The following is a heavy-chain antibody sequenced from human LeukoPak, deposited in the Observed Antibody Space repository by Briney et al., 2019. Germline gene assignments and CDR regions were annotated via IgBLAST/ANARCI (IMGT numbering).Heavy chain of an antibody. CDR1: GGSISSGSYY. CDR3: ARGVVAAGHFDY. J-gene: IGHJ4*02. D-gene: IGHD2-2*01. CDR2: IYTSGST. Sequence: SQTLSLTCTVSGGSISSGSYYWSWIRQPAGKGLEWIGRIYTSGSTNYNPSLKSRVTISADTSKNQVSLKLSSVTAADTAVYYCARGVVAAGHFDYWGQGTLVTVSS. V-gene: IGHV4-61*02.